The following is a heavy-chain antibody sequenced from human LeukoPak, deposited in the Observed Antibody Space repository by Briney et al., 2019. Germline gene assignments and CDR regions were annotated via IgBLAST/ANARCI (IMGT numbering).Heavy chain of an antibody. Sequence: GASVKVSCKASGYTFTSYGISWVRQATGQGLEWMGWMNPNSGNTGYAQKFQGRVTMTRNTSISTAYMELSSLRSEDTAVYYCARDYDFWSGSPSLPDVWGQGTTVTVSS. CDR3: ARDYDFWSGSPSLPDV. D-gene: IGHD3-3*01. CDR1: GYTFTSYG. CDR2: MNPNSGNT. V-gene: IGHV1-8*02. J-gene: IGHJ6*02.